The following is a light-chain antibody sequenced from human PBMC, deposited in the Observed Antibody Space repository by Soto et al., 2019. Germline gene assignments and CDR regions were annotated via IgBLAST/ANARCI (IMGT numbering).Light chain of an antibody. J-gene: IGLJ2*01. CDR3: SSYTSIITVV. V-gene: IGLV2-14*01. Sequence: QSALTQPASVSGSPGQSITISCTGTSSDVGGYNYVSWYQHHPGKAPNLLIYDVNNRPSGVSDRFSGSKSGNTASLTISGLQTEDEADYYCSSYTSIITVVFGGGTKVTVL. CDR1: SSDVGGYNY. CDR2: DVN.